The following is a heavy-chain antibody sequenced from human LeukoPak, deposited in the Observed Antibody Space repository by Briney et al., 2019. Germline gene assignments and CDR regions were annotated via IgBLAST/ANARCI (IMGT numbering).Heavy chain of an antibody. CDR1: GGSISSYY. Sequence: SGTLSLTCTVSGGSISSYYWSWIRQPAGKGLEWIGRIYTSGSTNYNPSLKSRVTMSVDTSKNQFSLKLSSVTAADTAVYYCAGEAYIVVVPAARPDQFDPWGQGTLVTVSS. J-gene: IGHJ5*02. CDR3: AGEAYIVVVPAARPDQFDP. V-gene: IGHV4-4*07. D-gene: IGHD2-2*01. CDR2: IYTSGST.